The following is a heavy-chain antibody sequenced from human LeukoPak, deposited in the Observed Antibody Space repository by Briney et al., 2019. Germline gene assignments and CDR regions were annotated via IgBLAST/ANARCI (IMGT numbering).Heavy chain of an antibody. J-gene: IGHJ3*01. CDR3: TRKATTGPTKAAFDV. CDR2: IYHSGSG. Sequence: SETLSLTCAVSGYSISNDYYWGWIRQPPGRGLEWIGHIYHSGSGYYNPSLKSRVAMSVDTSKNQFSLKLSSVTAVDTAVYYCTRKATTGPTKAAFDVWGRGTMVTVSS. CDR1: GYSISNDYY. V-gene: IGHV4-28*01. D-gene: IGHD4-17*01.